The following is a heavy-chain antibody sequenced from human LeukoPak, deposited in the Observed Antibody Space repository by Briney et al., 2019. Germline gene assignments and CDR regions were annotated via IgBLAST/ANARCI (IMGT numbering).Heavy chain of an antibody. CDR3: ARVPLGYCSGGSRYYFDY. Sequence: GGSLRLSCAASGFTFSDYYMSWIRQAPGKGLEWVSYISDSGSTIYYADSVKGRFTISRDNAKNSLYLQMNSLRAEDTAVYYCARVPLGYCSGGSRYYFDYWGQGTLVTVSS. CDR2: ISDSGSTI. V-gene: IGHV3-11*01. J-gene: IGHJ4*02. D-gene: IGHD2-15*01. CDR1: GFTFSDYY.